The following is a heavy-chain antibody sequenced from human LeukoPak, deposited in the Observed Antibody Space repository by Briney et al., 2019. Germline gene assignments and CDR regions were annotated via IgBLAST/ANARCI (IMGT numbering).Heavy chain of an antibody. CDR1: GGTFSSYA. Sequence: SVKVSCKASGGTFSSYAISWVRQAPGQGLEWMGGIIPIFGTANYAQKFQGRVTMTEDTSTDTAYMELSSLRSEDTAVYYCTTTAEVGDAFDIWGQGTMVTVSS. CDR3: TTTAEVGDAFDI. V-gene: IGHV1-69*06. CDR2: IIPIFGTA. J-gene: IGHJ3*02. D-gene: IGHD1-1*01.